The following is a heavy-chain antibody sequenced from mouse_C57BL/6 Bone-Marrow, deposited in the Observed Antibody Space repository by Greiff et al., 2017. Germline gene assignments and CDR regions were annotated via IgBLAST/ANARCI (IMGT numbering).Heavy chain of an antibody. Sequence: QLQESGPELVKPGASVKISCKASGYSFTDYNMNWVKQSNGKSLEWIGVINPNYGTTSYNQKFKGKATLTVAQSSSTAYMQLNSLTSEDSAVYYCERGDDYDYAMDYWGQGTSVTVSS. CDR3: ERGDDYDYAMDY. D-gene: IGHD2-4*01. V-gene: IGHV1-39*01. CDR1: GYSFTDYN. J-gene: IGHJ4*01. CDR2: INPNYGTT.